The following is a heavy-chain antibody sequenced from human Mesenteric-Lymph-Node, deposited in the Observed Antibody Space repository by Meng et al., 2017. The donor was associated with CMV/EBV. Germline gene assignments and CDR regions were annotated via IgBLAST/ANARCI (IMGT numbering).Heavy chain of an antibody. J-gene: IGHJ4*02. V-gene: IGHV3-23*01. Sequence: GESLKISCAASGFTFSSYAMSWVRQAPGKGLEWVSAISGSGGSTYYADSVKGRFTISRDNSKNTLYLQMNSLRSEDTALYSCAKLGYCSSTSCFWGFIGYWGQGTLVTVSS. CDR1: GFTFSSYA. CDR3: AKLGYCSSTSCFWGFIGY. CDR2: ISGSGGST. D-gene: IGHD2-2*01.